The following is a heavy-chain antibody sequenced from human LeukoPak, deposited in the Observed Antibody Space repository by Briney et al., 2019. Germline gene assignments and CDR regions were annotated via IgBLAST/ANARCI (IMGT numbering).Heavy chain of an antibody. J-gene: IGHJ4*02. D-gene: IGHD5-12*01. CDR2: ISSGGNT. CDR3: AREVRGYYFDY. CDR1: GFTFSNAW. V-gene: IGHV3-53*01. Sequence: GGSLRLSCAASGFTFSNAWMTWVRQAPGKGLEWVSVISSGGNTYYADSVKGRFTISRDNSKNTVYLQMNGLRAEDTAVYYCAREVRGYYFDYWGQGTLVTASS.